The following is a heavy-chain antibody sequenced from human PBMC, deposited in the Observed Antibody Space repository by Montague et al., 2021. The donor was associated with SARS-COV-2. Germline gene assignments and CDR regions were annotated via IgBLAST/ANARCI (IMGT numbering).Heavy chain of an antibody. J-gene: IGHJ5*02. Sequence: CAISGDSASSNSAAWDWIRQSPSRGLEWLGRTYYRSQWYNDYAVSVGSRIAINPDTSKNHFSLQLDSVTPEDTAVYYCARSQHCGGGRCYSLSWFDPWGQGTLVSVSS. D-gene: IGHD2-15*01. CDR3: ARSQHCGGGRCYSLSWFDP. CDR2: TYYRSQWYN. V-gene: IGHV6-1*01. CDR1: GDSASSNSAA.